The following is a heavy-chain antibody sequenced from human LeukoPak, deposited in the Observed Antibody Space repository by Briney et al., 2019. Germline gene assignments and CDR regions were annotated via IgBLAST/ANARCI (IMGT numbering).Heavy chain of an antibody. CDR1: GGSISSYY. CDR3: AGRYYYGSGSPEYFDY. Sequence: SETLSLTCTVSGGSISSYYWSWIRQPPGKGLEWIGYIYYRGSINYNPSLKSRVTISVDTSKNLFSLKLSSLTAADTAVYYCAGRYYYGSGSPEYFDYWGQGTLVTVSS. V-gene: IGHV4-59*01. D-gene: IGHD3-10*01. J-gene: IGHJ4*02. CDR2: IYYRGSI.